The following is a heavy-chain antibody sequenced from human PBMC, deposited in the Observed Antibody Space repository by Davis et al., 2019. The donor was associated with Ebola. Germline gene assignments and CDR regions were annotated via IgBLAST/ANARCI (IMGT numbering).Heavy chain of an antibody. V-gene: IGHV4-34*01. Sequence: MPSETLSLTFAVYGGSFSGYYWSWIRQPPGKGLEWIGEINHSGSTNYNPSLQSRVTISVDTSKNQFSLTLSSVTAADTAVYYCARGVGAATRFDPWGQGTLVTVSS. CDR1: GGSFSGYY. D-gene: IGHD4-17*01. CDR3: ARGVGAATRFDP. CDR2: INHSGST. J-gene: IGHJ5*02.